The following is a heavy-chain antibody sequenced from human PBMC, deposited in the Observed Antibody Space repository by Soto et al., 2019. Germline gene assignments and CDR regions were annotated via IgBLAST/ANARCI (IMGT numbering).Heavy chain of an antibody. CDR2: ISSTGSTI. V-gene: IGHV3-11*01. CDR3: ARPGYTDYYWFDT. J-gene: IGHJ5*02. Sequence: QVQLVESGGGLVKPGGSLRLSCAASGFTFSDNYMSWIRQAPGKGLEWVSYISSTGSTIYYADSVKGRFTISRDNAKNSVDLQMNSLRAEDTAVYYCARPGYTDYYWFDTWGQGTLVTVSS. CDR1: GFTFSDNY. D-gene: IGHD3-16*02.